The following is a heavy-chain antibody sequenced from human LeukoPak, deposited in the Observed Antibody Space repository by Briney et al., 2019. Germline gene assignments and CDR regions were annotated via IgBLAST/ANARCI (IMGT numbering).Heavy chain of an antibody. D-gene: IGHD6-19*01. Sequence: PSETLSLTCAVSGNSISSSYYWGWIRQPPGKGLEWIGTIYQSGTTYYNPSLKSRVTLSVDTSNNQFSLKLSSVTAADTAVYYCARQVAVADHFDYWGQGTRVTVSS. V-gene: IGHV4-38-2*01. CDR3: ARQVAVADHFDY. CDR1: GNSISSSYY. CDR2: IYQSGTT. J-gene: IGHJ4*02.